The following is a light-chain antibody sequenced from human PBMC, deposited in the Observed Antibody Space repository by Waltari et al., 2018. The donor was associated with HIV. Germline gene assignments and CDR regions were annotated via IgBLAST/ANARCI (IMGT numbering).Light chain of an antibody. J-gene: IGKJ4*01. CDR3: QQLHTFPLT. V-gene: IGKV1-9*01. Sequence: DIQLTQSPSFLSASVGDRVTVACRASQVISDFLAWYQQKPGTAPRLLIYDASTLYSGVPSRFRGSGSGTEFTLTSSSLQPEDFASYYCQQLHTFPLTFGGGTKV. CDR1: QVISDF. CDR2: DAS.